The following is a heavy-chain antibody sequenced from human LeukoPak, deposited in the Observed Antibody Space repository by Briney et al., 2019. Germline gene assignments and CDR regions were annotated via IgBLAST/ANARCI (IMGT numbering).Heavy chain of an antibody. D-gene: IGHD5-18*01. CDR1: AGSFSGYN. Sequence: SETLSLTCAVSAGSFSGYNWSWIRPPPGQGLEGRGEINHSGSTNYNPSLRSRATISVDTSKNQFSLTLSSVTAADTAVYYCARGRAGRGYSYVICYYCYMDVWGKGTTVTVSS. V-gene: IGHV4-34*01. CDR2: INHSGST. CDR3: ARGRAGRGYSYVICYYCYMDV. J-gene: IGHJ6*03.